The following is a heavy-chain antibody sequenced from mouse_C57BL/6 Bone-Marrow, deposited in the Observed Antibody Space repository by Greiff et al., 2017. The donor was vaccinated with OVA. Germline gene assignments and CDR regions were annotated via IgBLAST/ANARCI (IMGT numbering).Heavy chain of an antibody. D-gene: IGHD2-4*01. CDR2: IWGGGST. CDR1: GFSLTSYG. CDR3: ARLGDYDGAAWFAY. V-gene: IGHV2-9*01. J-gene: IGHJ3*01. Sequence: QVQLKESGPGLVAPSQSLSITCTVSGFSLTSYGVDWVRQPPGKGLEWLGVIWGGGSTNYNSAIMSRLSISNDNSKSQFFLELHRLQTYDTAMYYCARLGDYDGAAWFAYWGQGTLVTVSA.